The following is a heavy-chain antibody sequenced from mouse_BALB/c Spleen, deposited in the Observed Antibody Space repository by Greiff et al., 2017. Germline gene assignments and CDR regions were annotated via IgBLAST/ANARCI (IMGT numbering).Heavy chain of an antibody. CDR2: ISYSGST. D-gene: IGHD1-1*01. CDR3: AREGELLRAFDY. CDR1: GYSITSDYA. V-gene: IGHV3-2*02. J-gene: IGHJ2*01. Sequence: EVQLQQSGPGLVKPSQSLSLTCTVTGYSITSDYAWNWIRQFPGNKLEWMGYISYSGSTSYNPSLKSRISITRDTSKNQFFLQLNSVTTEDTATYYCAREGELLRAFDYWGQGTTLTVAA.